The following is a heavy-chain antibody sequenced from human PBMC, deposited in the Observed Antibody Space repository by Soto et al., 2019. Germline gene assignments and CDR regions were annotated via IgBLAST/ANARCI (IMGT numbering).Heavy chain of an antibody. CDR1: GYTFTSYG. CDR3: ARGRDGYYYYGMGV. CDR2: ISAYNGNT. J-gene: IGHJ6*02. Sequence: ASVKVSCKASGYTFTSYGISWVRQAPGQGLEWMGWISAYNGNTNYAQKLQGRVTMTTDTSTSTAYMELRSLRSDDTAVYYCARGRDGYYYYGMGVWGQGTTVTVSS. V-gene: IGHV1-18*01.